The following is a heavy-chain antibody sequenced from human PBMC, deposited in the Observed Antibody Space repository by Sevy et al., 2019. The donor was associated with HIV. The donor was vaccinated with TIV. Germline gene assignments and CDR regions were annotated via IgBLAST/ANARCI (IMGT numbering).Heavy chain of an antibody. V-gene: IGHV3-74*01. CDR1: GFTFSSYW. CDR2: INRDGSST. Sequence: GGSRRLSCVASGFTFSSYWMHWVRQAPGKGLVWVSRINRDGSSTSYADSVKGRFTISRDDAKNTLYLQMNSLRAEDTAVYYCARTYYQILTGYYHFDCWGQGTLVTVSS. CDR3: ARTYYQILTGYYHFDC. J-gene: IGHJ4*02. D-gene: IGHD3-9*01.